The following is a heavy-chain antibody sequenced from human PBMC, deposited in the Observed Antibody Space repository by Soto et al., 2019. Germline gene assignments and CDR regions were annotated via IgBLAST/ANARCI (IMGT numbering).Heavy chain of an antibody. V-gene: IGHV3-48*02. CDR3: VRLGYYYDSSGYYYDATGDLSGGMDV. Sequence: EVQLVESGGGLVQPGGSLRLSCAASGFTFSSYSMNWVRQAPGKGLEWVSYISSSSSTIYYADSVKGRFTISRDNAKNSLYLQMNSLRDEDTAVYYCVRLGYYYDSSGYYYDATGDLSGGMDVWGQGTTVTVSS. CDR1: GFTFSSYS. J-gene: IGHJ6*02. CDR2: ISSSSSTI. D-gene: IGHD3-22*01.